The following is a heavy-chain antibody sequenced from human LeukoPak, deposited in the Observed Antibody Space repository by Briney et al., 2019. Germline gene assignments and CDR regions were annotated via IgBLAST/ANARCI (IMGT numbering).Heavy chain of an antibody. CDR3: ARERWHCRVNCYSVYYYALDV. D-gene: IGHD2-15*01. CDR2: INAGNGNT. Sequence: GASVKVSCKASGYTFISYTLHWVRQAPGQRLEWMGWINAGNGNTKYSQKFQGRVTFTRDTSASTAYMELSSLRSEDTAMYYCARERWHCRVNCYSVYYYALDVWGQGTTVTVSS. CDR1: GYTFISYT. J-gene: IGHJ6*02. V-gene: IGHV1-3*01.